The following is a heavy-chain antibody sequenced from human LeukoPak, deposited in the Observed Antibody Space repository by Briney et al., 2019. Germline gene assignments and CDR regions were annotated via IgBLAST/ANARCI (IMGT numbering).Heavy chain of an antibody. V-gene: IGHV3-53*01. D-gene: IGHD6-19*01. J-gene: IGHJ4*02. CDR3: ARDPAGIAVAGNY. CDR2: IHSSGST. Sequence: GGSLRLSCAASGFTVSSKYMSWVRQAPGRGLEWVSVIHSSGSTDYADSVKGRFTISRDNSKNTVYLQMNSLRAEDTAVYYCARDPAGIAVAGNYWGQGTLVTVSS. CDR1: GFTVSSKY.